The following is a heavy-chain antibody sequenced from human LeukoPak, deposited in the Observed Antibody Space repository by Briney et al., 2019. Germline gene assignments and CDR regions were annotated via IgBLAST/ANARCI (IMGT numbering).Heavy chain of an antibody. CDR1: GYSINSGYY. CDR3: ARIAMFYYEGSGYYSDS. CDR2: IYHRGTT. Sequence: SETLSLTCAVSGYSINSGYYWGWIRQPPGKGLEWIGSIYHRGTTYYNPSLKRRVSISVDTSKNQFSLKLSSVTAADTAVYYCARIAMFYYEGSGYYSDSWGQGTLVTVSS. D-gene: IGHD3-22*01. V-gene: IGHV4-38-2*01. J-gene: IGHJ5*01.